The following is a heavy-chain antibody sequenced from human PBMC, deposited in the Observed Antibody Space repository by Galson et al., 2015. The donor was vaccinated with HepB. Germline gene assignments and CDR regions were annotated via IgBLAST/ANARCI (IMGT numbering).Heavy chain of an antibody. J-gene: IGHJ6*02. CDR2: ISYGGSNK. D-gene: IGHD6-6*01. V-gene: IGHV3-30*18. Sequence: SLRLSCAASGFTFSSYGMHWVRQAPGKGLEWVAVISYGGSNKYYADSVKGRFTISRDNSKNTLYLQMSSLRAEDTAVYYCAKGVKIAARRGYYYSMDVWGQGTTVTVSS. CDR1: GFTFSSYG. CDR3: AKGVKIAARRGYYYSMDV.